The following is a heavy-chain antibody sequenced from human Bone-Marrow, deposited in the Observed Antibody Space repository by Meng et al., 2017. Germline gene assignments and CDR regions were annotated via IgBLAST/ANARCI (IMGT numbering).Heavy chain of an antibody. CDR2: ISSSSSYI. CDR1: GFTFSSYS. CDR3: ARDHRAAGTKYYYGMDV. Sequence: GESLKISCAASGFTFSSYSMNWVRQAPGKGLEWVSSISSSSSYIYYADSVKGRFTISRDNAKNSLYLQMNSLRAEDTAVYYCARDHRAAGTKYYYGMDVWGQGTTVTVSS. J-gene: IGHJ6*02. D-gene: IGHD6-13*01. V-gene: IGHV3-21*01.